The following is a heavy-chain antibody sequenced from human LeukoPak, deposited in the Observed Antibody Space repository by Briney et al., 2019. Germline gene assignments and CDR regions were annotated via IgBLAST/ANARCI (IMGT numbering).Heavy chain of an antibody. CDR2: INHSGST. CDR1: GGSFSGYY. Sequence: SETLSLTCAVYGGSFSGYYWSWIRQPPGKGLEWIGEINHSGSTNYNPSLKSRVTISVDTSKNQFSLKLSSVTAADTAVYYCARGYPYYDFWSGYYAHNWFDPWGQGALVTVSS. J-gene: IGHJ5*02. CDR3: ARGYPYYDFWSGYYAHNWFDP. D-gene: IGHD3-3*01. V-gene: IGHV4-34*01.